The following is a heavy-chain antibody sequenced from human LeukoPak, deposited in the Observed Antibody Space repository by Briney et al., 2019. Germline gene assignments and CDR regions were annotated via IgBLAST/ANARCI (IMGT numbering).Heavy chain of an antibody. CDR2: IDWDDDK. CDR3: ARMLCGDYSYYFDY. CDR1: GFSLSSSGMC. Sequence: SGPTLVKPTQTLTLTCTFSGFSLSSSGMCVSWIRHPPGKALEWLARIDWDDDKYYSTSLKTRLTISKDTSKNQVVLKMTNMDRVDTATYYCARMLCGDYSYYFDYWGRGTLVTVSS. V-gene: IGHV2-70*11. D-gene: IGHD2-21*02. J-gene: IGHJ4*02.